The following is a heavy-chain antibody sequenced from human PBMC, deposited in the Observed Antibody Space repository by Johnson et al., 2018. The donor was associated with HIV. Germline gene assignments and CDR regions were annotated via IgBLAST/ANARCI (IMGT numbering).Heavy chain of an antibody. CDR1: GLTFSSHW. CDR3: AKGYGSGSYYNGNAYDM. CDR2: INSDGSST. J-gene: IGHJ3*02. V-gene: IGHV3-74*01. D-gene: IGHD3-10*01. Sequence: VQLVESGGALVQPGGSLRLSCAASGLTFSSHWMHWVRQVPGKGLMWVSRINSDGSSTSYADSVKGRFTISRDNAKNSLYVQMNSLRVEDTALYYCAKGYGSGSYYNGNAYDMWGQGTLVTVSS.